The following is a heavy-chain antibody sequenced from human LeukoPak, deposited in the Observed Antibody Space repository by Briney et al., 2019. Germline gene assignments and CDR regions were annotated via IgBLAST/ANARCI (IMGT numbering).Heavy chain of an antibody. V-gene: IGHV3-7*01. Sequence: GGSLRLSCAASGFIFTNYFMSWVRQAPGKGLEWVASIKHDGSEKYYVDSVRGRYTISRDNTMNSLYLQMSSLRAEDTAVYYCATDRGWRTSGYYLYYFEYWGQGTLVTYSS. J-gene: IGHJ4*02. CDR1: GFIFTNYF. CDR3: ATDRGWRTSGYYLYYFEY. D-gene: IGHD3-3*01. CDR2: IKHDGSEK.